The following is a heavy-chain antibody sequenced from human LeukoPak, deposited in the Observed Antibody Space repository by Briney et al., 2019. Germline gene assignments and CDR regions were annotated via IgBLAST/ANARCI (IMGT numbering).Heavy chain of an antibody. Sequence: PGGSLRLSCAASGFTFSSYAMSWVRQAPGKGLEWVSAISGSGGSTYYADSVKGRFTISRDNAKNSLYLQMNSLRAEDTAVYYCARDSSSSSSIYYYGMDVWGQGTTVTVSS. CDR3: ARDSSSSSSIYYYGMDV. CDR2: ISGSGGST. D-gene: IGHD6-6*01. J-gene: IGHJ6*02. CDR1: GFTFSSYA. V-gene: IGHV3-23*01.